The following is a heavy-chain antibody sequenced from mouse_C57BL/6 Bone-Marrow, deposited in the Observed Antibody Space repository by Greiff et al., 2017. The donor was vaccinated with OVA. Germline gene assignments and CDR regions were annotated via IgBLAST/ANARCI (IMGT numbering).Heavy chain of an antibody. CDR1: GYTFTSYW. CDR2: IDPNSGGT. J-gene: IGHJ4*01. Sequence: QVQLQQPGAELVKPGASVKLSCKASGYTFTSYWMHWVKQRPGRGLEWIGRIDPNSGGTKYNEKFKSKATLTVDKPSSTAYMQLSRLTSEDSAVSFCARWYYGHYYAMDYWGQGTSVTVSS. D-gene: IGHD1-2*01. CDR3: ARWYYGHYYAMDY. V-gene: IGHV1-72*01.